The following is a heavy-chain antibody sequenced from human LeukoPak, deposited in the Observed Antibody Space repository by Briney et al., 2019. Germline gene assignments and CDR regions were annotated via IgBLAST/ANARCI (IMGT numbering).Heavy chain of an antibody. CDR2: IYYSGST. CDR3: ARERSGSYRGGHFDY. Sequence: TSETLSLTCTVSGGSISSYYWSWIRQPPGKGLEWIGYIYYSGSTNYNPSLKSRVTLSVATFKNQLSLKLSSVTAAATAVYYCARERSGSYRGGHFDYWGQGTLVTVSS. D-gene: IGHD1-26*01. CDR1: GGSISSYY. J-gene: IGHJ4*02. V-gene: IGHV4-59*01.